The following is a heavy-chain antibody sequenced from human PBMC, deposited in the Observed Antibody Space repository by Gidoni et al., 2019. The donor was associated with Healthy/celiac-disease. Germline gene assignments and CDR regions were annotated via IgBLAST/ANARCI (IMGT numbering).Heavy chain of an antibody. V-gene: IGHV3-23*01. D-gene: IGHD2-15*01. CDR3: AKEVWDSDYSSYYFDY. Sequence: EVQLLESGGGLVQPGGSLRLSCAASGFTFSSYAMRWVRQAPGKGLEWVSAISGSGGSTYSADSVKGRFTISRDNSKNTLYLQMNSLRAEDTAVYYCAKEVWDSDYSSYYFDYWGQGTLVTVSS. CDR1: GFTFSSYA. J-gene: IGHJ4*02. CDR2: ISGSGGST.